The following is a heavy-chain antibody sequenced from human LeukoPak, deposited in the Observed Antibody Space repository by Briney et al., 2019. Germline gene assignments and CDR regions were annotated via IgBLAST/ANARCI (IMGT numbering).Heavy chain of an antibody. J-gene: IGHJ4*02. CDR2: IRYDGSTE. CDR3: ASVIVAGAYDY. V-gene: IGHV3-30*02. D-gene: IGHD6-19*01. Sequence: GGSLRLSCVASRFRFSTYGMHWVRLSPGKGLEWVAFIRYDGSTEYYADSVKGRFTISRDNAKNSLYLQMNSLRAEDTAVYYCASVIVAGAYDYWGQGTLVTVSS. CDR1: RFRFSTYG.